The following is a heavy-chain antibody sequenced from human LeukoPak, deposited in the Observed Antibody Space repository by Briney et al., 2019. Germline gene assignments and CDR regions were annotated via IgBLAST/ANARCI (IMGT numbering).Heavy chain of an antibody. D-gene: IGHD4-17*01. CDR2: IYPGDSDT. CDR1: GYRFTSYW. J-gene: IGHJ4*02. V-gene: IGHV5-51*01. Sequence: GESLKISCEGSGYRFTSYWIGWVRQMPGKGLEWMGIIYPGDSDTRYSPSFQGQVTISADKSISTAYLQWSSLKASDTAMYYCARSTEDDYGDYGAPFDYWGQGTLVTVSS. CDR3: ARSTEDDYGDYGAPFDY.